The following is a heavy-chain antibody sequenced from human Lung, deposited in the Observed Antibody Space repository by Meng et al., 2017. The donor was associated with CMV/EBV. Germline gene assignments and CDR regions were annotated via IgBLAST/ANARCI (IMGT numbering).Heavy chain of an antibody. V-gene: IGHV3-64*02. CDR1: GFXFSSFD. CDR2: ISRNGGAT. Sequence: GGSXRLXCAASGFXFSSFDMHWVRQAPGKGLEYVSVISRNGGATYYADTVKGRFTVSRDNSKNTLYLQMGSLRDEDTAMYFCARGRGTAGSVDRGISGYFDSXGQGXLVTVSS. CDR3: ARGRGTAGSVDRGISGYFDS. J-gene: IGHJ4*02. D-gene: IGHD6-13*01.